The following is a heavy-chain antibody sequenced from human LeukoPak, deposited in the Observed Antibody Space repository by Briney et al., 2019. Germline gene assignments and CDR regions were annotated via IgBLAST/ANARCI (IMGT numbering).Heavy chain of an antibody. Sequence: PSQTLSLTCAVSGGSISSSGYSWSWIRQPPGKGLEWIGYIYHSGSTYYNPSLKSRVTISVDRSKNQFSLKLSSVTAADTAVYYCARDTPSPALYDSSYNWFDPWGQGTLVTFSS. CDR2: IYHSGST. D-gene: IGHD3-22*01. V-gene: IGHV4-30-2*01. CDR1: GGSISSSGYS. CDR3: ARDTPSPALYDSSYNWFDP. J-gene: IGHJ5*02.